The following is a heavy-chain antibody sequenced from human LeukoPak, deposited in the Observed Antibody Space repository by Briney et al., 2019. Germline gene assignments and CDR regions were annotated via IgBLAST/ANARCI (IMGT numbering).Heavy chain of an antibody. CDR3: ARGSHPYAPFDY. J-gene: IGHJ4*02. V-gene: IGHV1-69*13. CDR1: GYTFTSYY. D-gene: IGHD4-17*01. Sequence: GASVKVSCKASGYTFTSYYMHWVRQAPGQGLEWMGGIIPIFGTANYAQKFQGRVTITADESTSTAYMELSSLRSEDTAVYYCARGSHPYAPFDYWGQGTLVTVSS. CDR2: IIPIFGTA.